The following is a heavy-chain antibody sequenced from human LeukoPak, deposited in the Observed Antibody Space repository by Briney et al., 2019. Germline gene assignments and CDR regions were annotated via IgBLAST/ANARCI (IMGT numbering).Heavy chain of an antibody. J-gene: IGHJ4*02. CDR1: GGSISSNY. D-gene: IGHD1-26*01. CDR2: IYYSGST. CDR3: ARDDSGTYAALDY. V-gene: IGHV4-59*12. Sequence: SETLSLTCTVSGGSISSNYWSWIRQPPGKGLEWIGYIYYSGSTNYNPSLKSRVTISVDKSKNHFSLNLSSVTAADTAVYYCARDDSGTYAALDYWGQGTLVTVSS.